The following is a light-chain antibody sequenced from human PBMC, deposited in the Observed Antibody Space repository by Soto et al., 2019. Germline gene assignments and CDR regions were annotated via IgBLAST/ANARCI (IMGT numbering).Light chain of an antibody. CDR1: QSVSSH. CDR2: DAS. J-gene: IGKJ3*01. Sequence: EIVLTQSPATLSLSPGERVTLSCRASQSVSSHLAWYQQKPGQAPRLLIYDASNRATGIPARFSGSGSGTDFTLTISSLEPEDFAVYYCQQRSNGFTFGPGTKVDIK. CDR3: QQRSNGFT. V-gene: IGKV3-11*01.